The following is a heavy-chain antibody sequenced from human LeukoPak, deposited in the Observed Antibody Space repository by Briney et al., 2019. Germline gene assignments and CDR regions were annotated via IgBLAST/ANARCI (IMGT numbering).Heavy chain of an antibody. Sequence: GGSLRLSCAASGFTFSSYDIHWVRQAPGKGLEWVAVISYDGSNKYYADSVKGRFTISRDNSKNTLYLQMNSLRAEDTAVYYCARDPFIAVAVYYFDYWGQGTLVTVSS. CDR3: ARDPFIAVAVYYFDY. CDR1: GFTFSSYD. V-gene: IGHV3-33*08. J-gene: IGHJ4*02. CDR2: ISYDGSNK. D-gene: IGHD6-19*01.